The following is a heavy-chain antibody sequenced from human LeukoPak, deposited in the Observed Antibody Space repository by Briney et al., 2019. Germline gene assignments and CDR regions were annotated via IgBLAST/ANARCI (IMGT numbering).Heavy chain of an antibody. CDR2: ISSSGSTI. CDR3: ARGYSSGVTPFYYYYYGMDV. CDR1: GFTFSDYY. Sequence: GRSLRLSCAASGFTFSDYYMSWIRQAPGKGLEWGSYISSSGSTIYYADSVKGRFTISRDNAKNSLYLQMNSLRAEDAAVYYCARGYSSGVTPFYYYYYGMDVWGQGTTVTVSS. D-gene: IGHD6-19*01. V-gene: IGHV3-11*01. J-gene: IGHJ6*02.